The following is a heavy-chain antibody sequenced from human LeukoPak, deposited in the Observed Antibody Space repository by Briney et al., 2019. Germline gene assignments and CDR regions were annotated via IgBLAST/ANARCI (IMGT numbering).Heavy chain of an antibody. CDR2: IIPIFGTA. CDR3: ARDPMGYYYYYMDV. V-gene: IGHV1-69*05. CDR1: GGTFSSYA. Sequence: ASVKVSCKASGGTFSSYAISWVRQAPGQGLEWMGRIIPIFGTANYAQKFQGRVTITTDESTSTAYMELSSLRSEDTAVYYCARDPMGYYYYYMDVRGKGTTVTVSS. D-gene: IGHD5-24*01. J-gene: IGHJ6*03.